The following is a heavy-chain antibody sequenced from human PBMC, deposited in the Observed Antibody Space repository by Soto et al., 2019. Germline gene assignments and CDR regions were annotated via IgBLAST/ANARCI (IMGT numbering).Heavy chain of an antibody. CDR2: ITSSGSYV. Sequence: PGWSLRLSCVTSGFTFIRNTMNWVRQAPGKGLEWVASITSSGSYVYYADSVKGRFSASRDNAKNSLSLQMDSLRPDDTAIYFCVKDEGIEAMDVWGQGTTVTVSS. D-gene: IGHD3-3*02. V-gene: IGHV3-21*01. J-gene: IGHJ6*02. CDR1: GFTFIRNT. CDR3: VKDEGIEAMDV.